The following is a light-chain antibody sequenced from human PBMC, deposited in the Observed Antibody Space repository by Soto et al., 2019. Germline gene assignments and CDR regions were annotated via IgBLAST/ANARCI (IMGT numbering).Light chain of an antibody. J-gene: IGKJ2*01. V-gene: IGKV1-8*01. Sequence: AIRMTQSPPPMSASTGDGVNITCRASQDIHIYLAWYQQKPGGAPKVLISGASTLQSGVPSRFSGSGSGTEFALTIRSLQAEDFATYYCQQYYSYPYTFGQGTKLEIK. CDR2: GAS. CDR1: QDIHIY. CDR3: QQYYSYPYT.